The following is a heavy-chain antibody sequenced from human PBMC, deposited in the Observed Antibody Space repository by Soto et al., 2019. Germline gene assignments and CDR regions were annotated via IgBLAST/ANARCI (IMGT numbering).Heavy chain of an antibody. CDR1: GGTFSSYA. CDR3: ARARWDIVLVPAAIFGMDV. CDR2: IIPIFGTA. V-gene: IGHV1-69*13. J-gene: IGHJ6*02. D-gene: IGHD2-2*01. Sequence: SVKVSCKAPGGTFSSYAISWVRQAPGQGLEWMGGIIPIFGTANYAQKFQGRVTITADESTSTAYMELSSLRSEDTAVYYCARARWDIVLVPAAIFGMDVWGQGTTVTVYS.